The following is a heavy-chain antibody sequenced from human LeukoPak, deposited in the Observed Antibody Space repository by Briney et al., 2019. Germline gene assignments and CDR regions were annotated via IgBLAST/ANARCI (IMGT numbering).Heavy chain of an antibody. Sequence: PPQTLSLTCTVSGGSISIPSSSWVRQPPGDGLEWIGHIYNRGSTNYNPSLKSRVTVSVDTTKNRFSLKLSSVAGADTAVYYCARRSYGYYFDYWGQGTLVTVSS. CDR2: IYNRGST. CDR3: ARRSYGYYFDY. D-gene: IGHD5-18*01. CDR1: GGSISIPS. V-gene: IGHV4-4*09. J-gene: IGHJ4*02.